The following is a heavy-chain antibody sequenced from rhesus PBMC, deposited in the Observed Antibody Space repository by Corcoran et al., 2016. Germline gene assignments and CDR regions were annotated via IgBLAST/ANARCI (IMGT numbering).Heavy chain of an antibody. V-gene: IGHV3-54*02. CDR3: TTFGY. CDR1: GLNFRIYG. Sequence: EVQLVEYGGGLVQSGVFLRLSCAASGLNFRIYGMNWVRQAPGKGLEWVAVISSDGSKKDYADSVKDRFTISRDNSKNILYLQINNLKLEDTAVYYGTTFGYWGQGVLVTVSS. D-gene: IGHD1-1*01. CDR2: ISSDGSKK. J-gene: IGHJ4*01.